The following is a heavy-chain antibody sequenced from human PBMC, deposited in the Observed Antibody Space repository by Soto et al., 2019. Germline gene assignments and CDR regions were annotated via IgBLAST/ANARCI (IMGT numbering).Heavy chain of an antibody. V-gene: IGHV3-9*01. Sequence: EVQLVESGGGLVQPGRSLRLSCEVSGFNLGNYAMRWVRQAPGKGLEWVAGINWNSDKVGNARSVKGRFTIARANAKNSVYLPMNGLTTGDTASYYCPKDKGGTPDYFDSWGQGILVTVS. J-gene: IGHJ4*02. CDR1: GFNLGNYA. D-gene: IGHD6-25*01. CDR3: PKDKGGTPDYFDS. CDR2: INWNSDKV.